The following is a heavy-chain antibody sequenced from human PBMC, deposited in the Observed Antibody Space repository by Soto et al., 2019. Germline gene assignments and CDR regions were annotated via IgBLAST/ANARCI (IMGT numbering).Heavy chain of an antibody. CDR1: NYTFTSYG. D-gene: IGHD3-9*01. V-gene: IGHV1-18*01. CDR3: ARDFYDHPGFYFLVY. CDR2: IDTLTGNT. Sequence: ASVKVSCKAYNYTFTSYGIHWVRQAPGQGLEWMGSIDTLTGNTNYAQNLQGRVSMTADTSSRTAYMEERSLRSDDTAVYYCARDFYDHPGFYFLVYWGQGTLVTVSS. J-gene: IGHJ4*02.